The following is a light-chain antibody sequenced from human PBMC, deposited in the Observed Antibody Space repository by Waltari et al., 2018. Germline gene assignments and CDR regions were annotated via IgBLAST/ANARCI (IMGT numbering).Light chain of an antibody. J-gene: IGKJ1*01. CDR3: QQCNNSPPT. V-gene: IGKV3-11*01. Sequence: DIVLTQSPASLSLSPGEGATLSCRASQSVSSQLVWYQQKRGKAPRLLIYDASNRASGIPARFSGSGSGTDFTLTISSLGPEDVAAYYCQQCNNSPPTFGQGTKVEIK. CDR2: DAS. CDR1: QSVSSQ.